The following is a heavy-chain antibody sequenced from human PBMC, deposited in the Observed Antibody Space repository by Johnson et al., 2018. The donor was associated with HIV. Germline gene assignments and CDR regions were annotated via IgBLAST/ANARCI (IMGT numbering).Heavy chain of an antibody. CDR3: AKDGPVLRYFDWSDAFDI. J-gene: IGHJ3*02. CDR1: GFTFSSYA. Sequence: QVLLVESGGGVVQPGRSLRLSCAASGFTFSSYAMHWVRQAPGKGLEWVAVISYDGSNKYYADSVKGRFTISRDNSKNTLYLQMNSRRAEDTAVYYCAKDGPVLRYFDWSDAFDIWGQGTMVTVSS. D-gene: IGHD3-9*01. V-gene: IGHV3-30*04. CDR2: ISYDGSNK.